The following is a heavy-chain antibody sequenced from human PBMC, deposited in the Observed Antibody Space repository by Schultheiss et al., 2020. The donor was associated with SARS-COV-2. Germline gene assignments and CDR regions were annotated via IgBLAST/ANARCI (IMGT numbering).Heavy chain of an antibody. J-gene: IGHJ5*02. V-gene: IGHV2-70*16. CDR2: IDWDDDK. Sequence: TLSLTCTFSGFSLSTSGMCVSWIRQPPGKALEWLARIDWDDDKFYSTSLKTRLTISKDTSKNQVVLTMTNMDPVDTATYYCARTSLGSSWGDNWFDPWGQGTLVTVSS. CDR1: GFSLSTSGMC. D-gene: IGHD6-13*01. CDR3: ARTSLGSSWGDNWFDP.